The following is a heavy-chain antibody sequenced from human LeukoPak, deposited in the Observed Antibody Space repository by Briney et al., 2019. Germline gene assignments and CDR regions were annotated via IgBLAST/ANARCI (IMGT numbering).Heavy chain of an antibody. V-gene: IGHV1-46*01. J-gene: IGHJ6*02. CDR3: AREELNYGMDV. CDR2: INPSGGST. Sequence: ASVKVSCKASGYTFTSYFMHWVRQAPGQGLEWMGIINPSGGSTSYAQKFQGRVTMTRATSTSTVYMELSSLRSEDTAVYYCAREELNYGMDVWGQGITVTVSS. CDR1: GYTFTSYF. D-gene: IGHD1-7*01.